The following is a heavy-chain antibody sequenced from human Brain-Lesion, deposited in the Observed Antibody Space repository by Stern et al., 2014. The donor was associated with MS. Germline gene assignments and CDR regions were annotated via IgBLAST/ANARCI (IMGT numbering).Heavy chain of an antibody. CDR2: INYRRNP. D-gene: IGHD3-22*01. CDR1: YDSISSYY. V-gene: IGHV4-59*01. Sequence: VQLVESGPGLVKPSETLSLTCTVSYDSISSYYWTWLRQPPGKGLEWIGYINYRRNPNYNPALKGRVPISGDPPKNQFSLKLTSVTAADTAVYYCARAFSDYHDSPPGYGGQGPLVTVPS. J-gene: IGHJ4*02. CDR3: ARAFSDYHDSPPGY.